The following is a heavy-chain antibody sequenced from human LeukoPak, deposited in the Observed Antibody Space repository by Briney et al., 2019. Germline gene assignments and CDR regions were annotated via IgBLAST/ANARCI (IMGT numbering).Heavy chain of an antibody. CDR2: ISGSGGST. Sequence: GGSLRLSCAASGFTFSSYAMSWVRQAPGKGLEWVSAISGSGGSTYYADSVKGRFTISRDNSKNTLYLQMNSLRAEDTAVYYCAKHRGSVLAPHYYYYGMDVWGQGTTVTVSS. CDR1: GFTFSSYA. V-gene: IGHV3-23*01. CDR3: AKHRGSVLAPHYYYYGMDV. D-gene: IGHD3-10*01. J-gene: IGHJ6*02.